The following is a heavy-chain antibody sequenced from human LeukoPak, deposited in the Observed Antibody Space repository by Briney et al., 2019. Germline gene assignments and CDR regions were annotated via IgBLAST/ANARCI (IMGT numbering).Heavy chain of an antibody. CDR1: GFTFDDYA. J-gene: IGHJ6*02. CDR2: ISWNSGSI. Sequence: GGSLRLSCAASGFTFDDYAMHWVRQAPGKGLEWVSGISWNSGSIGYADSVKGRFTISRDNAKNSLYLQMNSLRAEDTALYYCAKGNDAMDVWGQGTTVTVSS. V-gene: IGHV3-9*01. CDR3: AKGNDAMDV. D-gene: IGHD1-1*01.